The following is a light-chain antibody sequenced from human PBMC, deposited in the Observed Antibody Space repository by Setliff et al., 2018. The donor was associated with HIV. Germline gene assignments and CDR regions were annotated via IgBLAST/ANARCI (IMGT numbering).Light chain of an antibody. CDR3: SSYTSTSTLCV. J-gene: IGLJ1*01. V-gene: IGLV2-14*03. CDR2: DVS. CDR1: RSDVGGYNY. Sequence: QSVLTQAASVSGSPGQPITMSCTGTRSDVGGYNYVSWYQQHPGKAPKLMIYDVSNRPSGVSNRFSGSKSGNTASLTISGLQAEDEADYYCSSYTSTSTLCVFGTGTKVTVL.